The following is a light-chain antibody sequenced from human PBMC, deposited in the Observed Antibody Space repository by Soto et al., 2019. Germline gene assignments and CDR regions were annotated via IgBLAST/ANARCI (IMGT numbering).Light chain of an antibody. CDR3: QQYNNWPFT. J-gene: IGKJ3*01. CDR2: GAS. CDR1: QSVSSN. Sequence: EIVMTQSPATLSVSPGERATLSCRASQSVSSNLAWYQQKPGQAPRLLIYGASTRATGIPARFSGSGSGTEFTLTISLQSEDFAVYYCQQYNNWPFTFGPGTKVDIK. V-gene: IGKV3-15*01.